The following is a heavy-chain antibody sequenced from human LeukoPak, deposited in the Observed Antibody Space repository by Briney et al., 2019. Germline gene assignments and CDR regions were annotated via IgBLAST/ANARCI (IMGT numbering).Heavy chain of an antibody. Sequence: PGGSLRLSCAASGFTFSSHWMTWVRQAPGEGLEWVANIKTDGSETHYVHSVKGRFTISRDNAKNSLYLQMNSLRAEDTAVYYCARDGLYYDSSGYWCDYWGQGTLVTVSS. D-gene: IGHD3-22*01. CDR1: GFTFSSHW. CDR2: IKTDGSET. CDR3: ARDGLYYDSSGYWCDY. V-gene: IGHV3-7*01. J-gene: IGHJ4*02.